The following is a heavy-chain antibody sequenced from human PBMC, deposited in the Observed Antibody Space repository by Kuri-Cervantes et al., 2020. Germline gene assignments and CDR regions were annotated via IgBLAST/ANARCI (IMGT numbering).Heavy chain of an antibody. CDR1: GGSISSYD. Sequence: SETLSLTCTVSGGSISSYDWSWIRQPPGKGLGWNGYIYYSGGTNYNPSLKSRVTISVDTSKNQFSLKMCSVTAADTAVYYCARAVGWSTEYSFDYWGQGTLVTVSS. CDR2: IYYSGGT. CDR3: ARAVGWSTEYSFDY. J-gene: IGHJ4*02. V-gene: IGHV4-59*01. D-gene: IGHD6-19*01.